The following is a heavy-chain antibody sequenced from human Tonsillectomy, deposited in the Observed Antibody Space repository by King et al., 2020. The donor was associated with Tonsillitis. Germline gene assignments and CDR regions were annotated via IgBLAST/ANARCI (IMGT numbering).Heavy chain of an antibody. CDR1: GFTFSNNA. D-gene: IGHD4-17*01. CDR2: LLYDGSKI. CDR3: ARAHFNDYGDFCFDL. J-gene: IGHJ2*01. V-gene: IGHV3-30-3*01. Sequence: QVQLVESGGGVVQPGRSLRLSCAASGFTFSNNAIHWVRQAPDQGLDWVARLLYDGSKIYYADSWKGRFTNYRDNSKNTLYLQMNTLGPEDTAVYSCARAHFNDYGDFCFDLWGRGTLVTVSS.